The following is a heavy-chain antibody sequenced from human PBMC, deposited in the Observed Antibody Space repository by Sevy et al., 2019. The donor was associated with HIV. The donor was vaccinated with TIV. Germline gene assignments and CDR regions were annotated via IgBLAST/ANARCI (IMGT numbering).Heavy chain of an antibody. CDR1: HGSISPYS. V-gene: IGHV4-59*08. D-gene: IGHD1-26*01. CDR3: AGENAWGRGYS. J-gene: IGHJ4*02. Sequence: SETLSLTCTVSHGSISPYSWSWIRQSPGKGLEWIGYIYYNGDTRYNPSLKSRVTLSLDTSKNQFSLRLSSVTAADTAMYYCAGENAWGRGYSWGQGTLVTVSS. CDR2: IYYNGDT.